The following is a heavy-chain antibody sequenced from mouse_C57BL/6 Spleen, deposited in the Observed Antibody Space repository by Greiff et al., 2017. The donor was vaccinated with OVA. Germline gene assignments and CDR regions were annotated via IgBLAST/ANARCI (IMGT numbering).Heavy chain of an antibody. D-gene: IGHD1-1*01. CDR2: IYPGSGST. V-gene: IGHV1-55*01. Sequence: VQLQQSGAELVKPGASVKMSCKASGYTFTSYWITWVKQRPGQGLEWIGDIYPGSGSTNYNEKFKSKATLTVDTSSSTAYMQLSSLTSEDSAVYYCASHYYGSSYGYFDVWGTGTTVTVSS. CDR3: ASHYYGSSYGYFDV. J-gene: IGHJ1*03. CDR1: GYTFTSYW.